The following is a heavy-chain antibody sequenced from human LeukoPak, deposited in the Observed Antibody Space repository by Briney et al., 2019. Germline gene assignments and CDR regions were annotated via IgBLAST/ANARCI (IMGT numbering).Heavy chain of an antibody. Sequence: GGSLRLSRETSGFTFSRYWMTWVRQAPGEGLEWVANMNQDGSKKFYVDSVKGRFTISRDNANNSLYLQMNNLRAEDTALYYCALSKSKEADYWGQGTLVTVSS. CDR3: ALSKSKEADY. CDR2: MNQDGSKK. V-gene: IGHV3-7*01. D-gene: IGHD4-11*01. J-gene: IGHJ4*02. CDR1: GFTFSRYW.